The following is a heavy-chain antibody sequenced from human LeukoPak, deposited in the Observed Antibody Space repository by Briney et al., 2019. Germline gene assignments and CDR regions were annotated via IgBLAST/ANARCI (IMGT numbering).Heavy chain of an antibody. CDR1: GGSISSYY. J-gene: IGHJ4*02. CDR2: IYYSGST. D-gene: IGHD2-15*01. V-gene: IGHV4-59*05. CDR3: ARVCSGGSCYSAQVGY. Sequence: SETLSLTCTVSGGSISSYYWSWIRQPPGKGLEWIGSIYYSGSTYYNPSLKSRVTISVDTSKNQFSLKLSSVTAADTAVYYCARVCSGGSCYSAQVGYWGQGTLVTVSS.